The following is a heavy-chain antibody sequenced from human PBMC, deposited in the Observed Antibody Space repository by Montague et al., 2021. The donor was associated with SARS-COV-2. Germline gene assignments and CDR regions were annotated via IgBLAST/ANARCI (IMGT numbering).Heavy chain of an antibody. CDR2: ISLRSSAT. V-gene: IGHV3-11*06. CDR1: GFTFSHYD. J-gene: IGHJ4*02. D-gene: IGHD6-13*01. CDR3: ARDHRAYSSTWIVDY. Sequence: SLRLSCAASGFTFSHYDMSWFRQAPGKGLEWVSYISLRSSATNYSDSVRGRFTISRDDAKNAVYLQMHSLRVEDTALYFCARDHRAYSSTWIVDYWGQGTVVTVSA.